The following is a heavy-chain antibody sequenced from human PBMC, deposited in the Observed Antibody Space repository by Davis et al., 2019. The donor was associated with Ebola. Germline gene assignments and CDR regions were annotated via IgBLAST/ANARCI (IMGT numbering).Heavy chain of an antibody. Sequence: GESLKISCKGSGYSFTSYWIGWVRQMPGKGLEWMGIIYPGDSDTRYSPSFQGQVTISADKSISTAYLQWSSLKASDTAMYYCGTVYSGSYYAFDIWGQGTMVTVSS. CDR1: GYSFTSYW. J-gene: IGHJ3*02. V-gene: IGHV5-51*01. CDR3: GTVYSGSYYAFDI. D-gene: IGHD1-26*01. CDR2: IYPGDSDT.